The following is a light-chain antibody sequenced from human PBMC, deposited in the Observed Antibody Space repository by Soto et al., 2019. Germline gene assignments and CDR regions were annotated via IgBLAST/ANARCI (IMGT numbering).Light chain of an antibody. V-gene: IGLV2-18*01. Sequence: SAMPEPPYVSGSPGQSLTISCTGTIIDFVTYNRVSWYQQPPGTAPKLIIYEARNRPSGVPARFSGSKSGNTASLTISGLQAADEADYYCSLYKSENTYVFGTGTKV. CDR2: EAR. J-gene: IGLJ1*01. CDR1: IIDFVTYNR. CDR3: SLYKSENTYV.